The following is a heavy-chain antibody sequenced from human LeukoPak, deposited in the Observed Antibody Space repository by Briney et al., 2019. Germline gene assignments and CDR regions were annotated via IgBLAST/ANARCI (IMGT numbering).Heavy chain of an antibody. V-gene: IGHV3-20*04. CDR2: VNWNGGST. J-gene: IGHJ6*03. CDR1: GFTFDDYG. Sequence: GGSLRLSCAASGFTFDDYGMSWVRQAPGKGLEWISGVNWNGGSTGYADSVKGRFTISRDNAKNSLYLQMNSLRAEDTAVYYCARANSSSWYEYYYYYYMDVWGKGTTVTVSS. CDR3: ARANSSSWYEYYYYYYMDV. D-gene: IGHD6-13*01.